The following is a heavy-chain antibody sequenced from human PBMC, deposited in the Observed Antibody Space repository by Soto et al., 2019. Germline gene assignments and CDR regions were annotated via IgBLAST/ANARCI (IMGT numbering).Heavy chain of an antibody. V-gene: IGHV3-23*01. CDR2: ISGTAYSK. D-gene: IGHD3-16*01. Sequence: EVRLLESGGGLVQPGGSLSLSCAASGFGFDKYSMSWVRQAPGKGLEWVSGISGTAYSKHYADSVKVQFTISRDNFEKTLYLQMNSLRVEDTAVYYCAKSLGDTWQQSAFDFWGQGTMLTVSS. CDR3: AKSLGDTWQQSAFDF. CDR1: GFGFDKYS. J-gene: IGHJ3*01.